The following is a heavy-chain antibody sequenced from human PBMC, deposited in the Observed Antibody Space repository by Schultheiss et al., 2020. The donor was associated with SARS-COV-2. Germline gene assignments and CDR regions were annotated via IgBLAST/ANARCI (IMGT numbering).Heavy chain of an antibody. CDR2: IYSGGST. J-gene: IGHJ6*03. CDR1: GFTFSSYD. D-gene: IGHD5-12*01. Sequence: GGSLRLSCAASGFTFSSYDMHWVRQATGKGLEWVSVIYSGGSTYYADSVKGRFTISRDNSKNTLYLQMNSLRAEDTAVYYCARGSGYDEDYYYYYMDVWGKGTTVTVSS. V-gene: IGHV3-66*01. CDR3: ARGSGYDEDYYYYYMDV.